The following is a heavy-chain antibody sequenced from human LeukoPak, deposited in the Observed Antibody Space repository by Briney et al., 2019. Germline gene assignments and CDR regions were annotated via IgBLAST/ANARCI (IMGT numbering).Heavy chain of an antibody. CDR2: INPSGGST. CDR1: GYTFTSYY. D-gene: IGHD3-3*01. CDR3: ARDPGTIFGAPGYMDV. J-gene: IGHJ6*03. V-gene: IGHV1-46*01. Sequence: ASVKVSCKASGYTFTSYYMHWVRQAPGQGLEWMGIINPSGGSTSYAQKFQGRVTMTRDASISTAYMELSRLRSDDTAVYYCARDPGTIFGAPGYMDVWGKGTTVTVSS.